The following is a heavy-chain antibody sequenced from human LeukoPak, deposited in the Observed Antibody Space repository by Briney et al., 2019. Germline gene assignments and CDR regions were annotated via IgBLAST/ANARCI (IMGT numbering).Heavy chain of an antibody. V-gene: IGHV4-39*07. D-gene: IGHD3-3*01. Sequence: PSETLPLTCTVSGGSISSSSYYWGWIRQPPGKGLEWIGSIYYSGSTYYNPSLKSRVTISVDTSKNQFSLKLSSVTAADTAVYYCARGAVSYDFWSGYYHYYYYGMDVWGQGTTVTVSS. CDR3: ARGAVSYDFWSGYYHYYYYGMDV. CDR1: GGSISSSSYY. J-gene: IGHJ6*02. CDR2: IYYSGST.